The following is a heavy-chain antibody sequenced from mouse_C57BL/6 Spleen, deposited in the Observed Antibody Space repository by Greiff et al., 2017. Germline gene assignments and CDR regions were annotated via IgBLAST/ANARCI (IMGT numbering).Heavy chain of an antibody. J-gene: IGHJ4*01. Sequence: EVKLVESGGGLVKPGGSLKLSCAASGFTFSSYAMSWVRQTPEKRLEWVATISDGGSYTYYPDNVKGRFTITRDNAKNNLYLQMSHLKSEDTAMXYCARDQTAQATNYAMDYWGQGTSVTVSS. CDR3: ARDQTAQATNYAMDY. CDR1: GFTFSSYA. D-gene: IGHD3-2*02. V-gene: IGHV5-4*01. CDR2: ISDGGSYT.